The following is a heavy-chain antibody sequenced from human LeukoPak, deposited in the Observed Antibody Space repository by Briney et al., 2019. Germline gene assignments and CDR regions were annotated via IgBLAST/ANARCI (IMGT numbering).Heavy chain of an antibody. CDR1: GFIFSPYA. CDR2: AFKTGRA. CDR3: ARIQGEIVVMSAAMGP. V-gene: IGHV4-59*04. J-gene: IGHJ5*02. Sequence: GSLRLSCAASGFIFSPYAMSWVRQAPGKRLEWVASAFKTGRAYYNPSLRSRATISVDTARNQFSLRLTSVTAADTAVYYCARIQGEIVVMSAAMGPWGRGTLVIVSS. D-gene: IGHD2-21*01.